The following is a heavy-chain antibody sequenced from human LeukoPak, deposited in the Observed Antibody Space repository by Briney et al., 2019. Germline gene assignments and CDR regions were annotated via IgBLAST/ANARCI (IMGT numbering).Heavy chain of an antibody. Sequence: SETLSLTCTVSGGSISNYYWSWIRQPPGKRLEWIGYIYYSGSTNYNPSLKSRVTISVDTSKNQFSLKLSSVTAADTAVYYCARTQYGGYDNYWGQGTLVTVSS. CDR2: IYYSGST. J-gene: IGHJ4*02. V-gene: IGHV4-59*08. D-gene: IGHD5-12*01. CDR1: GGSISNYY. CDR3: ARTQYGGYDNY.